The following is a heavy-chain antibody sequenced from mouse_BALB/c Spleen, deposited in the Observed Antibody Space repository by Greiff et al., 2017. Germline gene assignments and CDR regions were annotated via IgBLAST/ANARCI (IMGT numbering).Heavy chain of an antibody. CDR3: ARCGNYEGFAY. V-gene: IGHV1-7*01. D-gene: IGHD2-1*01. CDR1: GYTFTSYW. Sequence: VMLVESGAELAKPGASVKMSCKASGYTFTSYWMHWVKQRPGQGLEWIGYINPSTGYTEYNQKFKDKATLTADKSSSTAYMQLSSLTSEDSAVYYCARCGNYEGFAYWGQGTLVTDSA. CDR2: INPSTGYT. J-gene: IGHJ3*01.